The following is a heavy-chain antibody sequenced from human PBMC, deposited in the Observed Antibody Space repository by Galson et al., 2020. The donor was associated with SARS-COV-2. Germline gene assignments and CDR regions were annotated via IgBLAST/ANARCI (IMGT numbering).Heavy chain of an antibody. CDR2: IKSKTDGGTT. Sequence: GGSLRLSCAASGFTFSNAWMSWVRQAPGKGLEWVGRIKSKTDGGTTDYAAPVKGRFTISRDDSKNTLYLQMNSLKTEDTAVYYCTTDPHTYYDILTGYYRLDYWGQGTLVTVSS. D-gene: IGHD3-9*01. V-gene: IGHV3-15*01. J-gene: IGHJ4*02. CDR3: TTDPHTYYDILTGYYRLDY. CDR1: GFTFSNAW.